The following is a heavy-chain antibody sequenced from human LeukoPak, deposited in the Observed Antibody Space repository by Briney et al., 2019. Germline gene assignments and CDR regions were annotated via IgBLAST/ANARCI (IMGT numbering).Heavy chain of an antibody. CDR3: ARDLYTIVGHQRWFDP. V-gene: IGHV4-4*07. CDR2: IYTSRST. Sequence: PSETLSLTCTVSGGSISSYYWSWIRQPAGKGLEWIGRIYTSRSTNYNPSLKSRVTMSVDTSKNQFSLKLSSVTAADTAVYYCARDLYTIVGHQRWFDPWGQGTLVTVSS. J-gene: IGHJ5*02. D-gene: IGHD1-26*01. CDR1: GGSISSYY.